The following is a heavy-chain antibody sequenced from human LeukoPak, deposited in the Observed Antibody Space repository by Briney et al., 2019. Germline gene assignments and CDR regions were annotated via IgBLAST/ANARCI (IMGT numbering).Heavy chain of an antibody. CDR1: GGSISSYY. CDR2: IYYSGST. V-gene: IGHV4-59*12. J-gene: IGHJ6*02. Sequence: SETLSLTCTVSGGSISSYYWSWIRQPPGKGLEWIGYIYYSGSTNYNPSLKSRVTISVDTSKNQFSLKLSSVTAADTAVYYCARGGYSYGRQGMDVWGQGTTVTVSS. D-gene: IGHD5-18*01. CDR3: ARGGYSYGRQGMDV.